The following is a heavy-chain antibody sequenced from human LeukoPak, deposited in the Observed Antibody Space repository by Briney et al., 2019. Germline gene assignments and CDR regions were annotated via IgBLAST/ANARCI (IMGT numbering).Heavy chain of an antibody. CDR1: GGTFSSYA. CDR2: IIPIFGTA. V-gene: IGHV1-69*13. J-gene: IGHJ3*02. CDR3: AREEREYCGGDCNDAFDI. Sequence: ASVKVSCKASGGTFSSYAISWVRQAPGQGLEWMGGIIPIFGTANYAQKFQGRVTITADESTSTAYMELSSLRSEDTAVYCCAREEREYCGGDCNDAFDIWGQGTMVTVSS. D-gene: IGHD2-21*02.